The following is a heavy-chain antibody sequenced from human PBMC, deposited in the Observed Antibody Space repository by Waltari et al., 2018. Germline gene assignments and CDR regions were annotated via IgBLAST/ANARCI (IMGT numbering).Heavy chain of an antibody. V-gene: IGHV1-2*02. CDR2: INPNSGGT. CDR1: GYPFTGSY. D-gene: IGHD3-3*01. J-gene: IGHJ4*02. Sequence: QVQLVQSGAEVQKPGASVQVPCKAYGYPFTGSYMHWVRQAPGQGLEWMGWINPNSGGTNYAQKFQGRVTMTRDTSISTAYMELSRLRSDDTAVYYCARTVNDFDSHWGQGTLVTVSS. CDR3: ARTVNDFDSH.